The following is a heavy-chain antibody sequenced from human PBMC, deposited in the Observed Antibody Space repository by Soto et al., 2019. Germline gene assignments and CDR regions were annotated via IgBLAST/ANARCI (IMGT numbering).Heavy chain of an antibody. Sequence: SVNVYCKAAGGTFSSYASSWVRQAPGQGLEWLGGIIPIFGTANYAQKFQGRVTITADESTSTAYMELSSLRSEDTAVYYCASPVTIFGVVRYYYYYGMDVWGQGTTVTVSS. V-gene: IGHV1-69*13. CDR3: ASPVTIFGVVRYYYYYGMDV. CDR2: IIPIFGTA. J-gene: IGHJ6*02. CDR1: GGTFSSYA. D-gene: IGHD3-3*01.